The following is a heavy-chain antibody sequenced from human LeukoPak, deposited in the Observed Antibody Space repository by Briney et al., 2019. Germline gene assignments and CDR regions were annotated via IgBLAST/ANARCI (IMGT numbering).Heavy chain of an antibody. CDR2: MNPNSGST. J-gene: IGHJ3*02. Sequence: ASVKVSCKASGYTFTSYGINWVRQATGQGLEWMGWMNPNSGSTGYAQKFQGRVTMTRNTSISTAYMELSSLRSDDTAVYYCARSGWLRAFDIWGQGTMVTVSS. D-gene: IGHD5-12*01. CDR3: ARSGWLRAFDI. V-gene: IGHV1-8*01. CDR1: GYTFTSYG.